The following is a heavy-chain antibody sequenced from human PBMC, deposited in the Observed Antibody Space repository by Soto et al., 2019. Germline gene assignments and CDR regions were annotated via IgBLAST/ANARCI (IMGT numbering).Heavy chain of an antibody. V-gene: IGHV3-7*01. CDR3: TTSPHRDSERVFV. J-gene: IGHJ6*02. CDR1: GFTFSTYW. D-gene: IGHD1-26*01. Sequence: GSLRLSCAASGFTFSTYWMSWVRRTPGKGLEWVANIKQDGTEKYYVDSVRGRLTVSRDNAKSSLYLQMNSLRVEDTAVYYCTTSPHRDSERVFVWGQGTTVTVS. CDR2: IKQDGTEK.